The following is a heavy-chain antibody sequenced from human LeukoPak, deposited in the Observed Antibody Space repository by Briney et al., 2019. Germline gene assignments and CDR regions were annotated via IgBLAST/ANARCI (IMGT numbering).Heavy chain of an antibody. Sequence: GVYLSFYGASYGFSLCGNWMNWLRHPPGKGLEGGGNIKAGGSEKYYVDSVKGRFTISRDDAKRTVDLQMDNLRTEDTAVYYCAYRNNFEYWGQGTLVTVSS. CDR3: AYRNNFEY. V-gene: IGHV3-7*05. D-gene: IGHD1-26*01. CDR2: IKAGGSEK. J-gene: IGHJ4*02. CDR1: GFSLCGNW.